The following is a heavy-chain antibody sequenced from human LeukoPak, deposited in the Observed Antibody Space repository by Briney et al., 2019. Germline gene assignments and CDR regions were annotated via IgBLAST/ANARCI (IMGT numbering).Heavy chain of an antibody. J-gene: IGHJ6*02. CDR3: GRVGGRIGAYYAMDV. CDR1: GDTFATYY. CDR2: INSNSGAT. V-gene: IGHV1-2*02. D-gene: IGHD3-16*01. Sequence: ASVKVSCKASGDTFATYYTHWMRQIPGQGLEWMGWINSNSGATKYVQKFQGRVTMTRDTSISTAYMELSSLRSDDTAVYYCGRVGGRIGAYYAMDVWGQGTTVTVS.